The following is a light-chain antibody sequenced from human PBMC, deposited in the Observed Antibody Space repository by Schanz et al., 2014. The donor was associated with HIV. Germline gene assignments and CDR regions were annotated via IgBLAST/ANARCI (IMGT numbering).Light chain of an antibody. CDR1: SSDVGGYNY. CDR3: SSYTSSSTRV. V-gene: IGLV2-14*01. CDR2: DVS. Sequence: QSALTQPASVSGSPGQSITISCTGTSSDVGGYNYVSWYQQHPGKAPKLMIYDVSNRPSGVSNRFSGSKSGNTASLTISGXXXEDEADYYCSSYTSSSTRVFGGGTKVTVL. J-gene: IGLJ3*02.